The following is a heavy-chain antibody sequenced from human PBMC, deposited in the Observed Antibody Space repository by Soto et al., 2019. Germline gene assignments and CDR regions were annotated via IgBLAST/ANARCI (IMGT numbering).Heavy chain of an antibody. CDR3: ARGQHHYYYYGMDV. V-gene: IGHV1-8*01. CDR1: GYTFTSYD. D-gene: IGHD2-2*01. J-gene: IGHJ6*02. Sequence: ASVKVSCKASGYTFTSYDINWVRQATGQGLEWMGWMNPNSGNTGYAQKFQGRVTMTRNTSISTAYMELSSLRSEDTAVYYCARGQHHYYYYGMDVWGQATTVTVSS. CDR2: MNPNSGNT.